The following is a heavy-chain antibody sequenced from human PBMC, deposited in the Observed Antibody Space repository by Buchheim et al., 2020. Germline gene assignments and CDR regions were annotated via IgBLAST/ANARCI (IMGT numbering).Heavy chain of an antibody. CDR1: GFTFSSYS. CDR2: ISSSSSYI. CDR3: ARDRLVEMATIALDY. V-gene: IGHV3-21*01. D-gene: IGHD5-24*01. J-gene: IGHJ4*02. Sequence: EVQLVESGGGLVKPGGSLRLSCAASGFTFSSYSMNWVRQAPGKGLEWVSSISSSSSYIYYADTVKGRFTISRDNAKKSLYLQMNSLRAEDTAVYYCARDRLVEMATIALDYWGQGTL.